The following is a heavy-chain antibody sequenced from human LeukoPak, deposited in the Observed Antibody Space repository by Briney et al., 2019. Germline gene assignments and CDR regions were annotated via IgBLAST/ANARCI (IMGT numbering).Heavy chain of an antibody. CDR2: IRYDGSNK. D-gene: IGHD2-21*02. Sequence: GGSLRLSCAASGFTFSSYGMHWVRQAPGKGLEWVAFIRYDGSNKYYADSVKGRFTISRDNSKNTLYLQMNSLRAEDTAVYYCAKVPGSYCGGDCYSHPFDYWGQGTLVTVSS. J-gene: IGHJ4*02. V-gene: IGHV3-30*02. CDR3: AKVPGSYCGGDCYSHPFDY. CDR1: GFTFSSYG.